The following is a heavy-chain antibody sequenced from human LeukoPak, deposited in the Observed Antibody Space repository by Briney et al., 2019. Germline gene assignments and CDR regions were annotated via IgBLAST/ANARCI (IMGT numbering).Heavy chain of an antibody. CDR2: IYPGDSDT. V-gene: IGHV5-51*03. D-gene: IGHD5-18*01. CDR3: ARVGYSYGPYYYYGMDV. J-gene: IGHJ6*04. CDR1: GYSFTSYW. Sequence: PGESLKISCKGSGYSFTSYWIGWVRQMPGKGLEWMGIIYPGDSDTRYSPSFQGQVTISADKSISTAYLQWSSLKASDTAMYYCARVGYSYGPYYYYGMDVWDKGTTVTVSS.